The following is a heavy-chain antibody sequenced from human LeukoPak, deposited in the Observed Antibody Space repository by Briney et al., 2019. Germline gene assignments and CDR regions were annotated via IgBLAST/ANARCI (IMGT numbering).Heavy chain of an antibody. J-gene: IGHJ3*02. CDR1: GGTFSSYA. Sequence: SVKVSCKASGGTFSSYAISRVRQAPGQGLEWMGRIIPIIGIANYAQKFQGRVTINADKSTSTAYMELSSLRSEDTAVYYCARASGYCSSTSCHDAFDIWGQGTMVTVSS. CDR2: IIPIIGIA. V-gene: IGHV1-69*04. CDR3: ARASGYCSSTSCHDAFDI. D-gene: IGHD2-2*03.